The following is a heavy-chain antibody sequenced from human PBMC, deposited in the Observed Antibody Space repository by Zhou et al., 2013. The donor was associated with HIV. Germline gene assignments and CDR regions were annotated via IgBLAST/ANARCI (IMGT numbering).Heavy chain of an antibody. J-gene: IGHJ4*02. CDR3: AFGLGSNWGSGYFDY. D-gene: IGHD7-27*01. V-gene: IGHV1-18*01. CDR2: ISSYRGYT. CDR1: GYTFSGFG. Sequence: QVQLVQSGAEVKKPGSSVKVSCKTSGYTFSGFGISWVRRAPGQGLEWMGWISSYRGYTNYAQKLQGRVTLTRDTSTSTVYMELSRLRSDDTAVYYCAFGLGSNWGSGYFDYWGQGTLVTVSS.